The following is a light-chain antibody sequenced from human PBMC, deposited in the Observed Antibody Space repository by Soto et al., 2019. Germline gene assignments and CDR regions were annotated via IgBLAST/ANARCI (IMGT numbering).Light chain of an antibody. Sequence: DIPMTQSPSTLSASVGDRVTITCRASQSISSWLAWYQQKPGKAPNLLIYDASSLESGVPSRFSGSGSGREFTLTISSLQPEDSATYYCQQYDSYSPMYTFGQGTNLEIK. V-gene: IGKV1-5*01. CDR1: QSISSW. CDR3: QQYDSYSPMYT. J-gene: IGKJ2*01. CDR2: DAS.